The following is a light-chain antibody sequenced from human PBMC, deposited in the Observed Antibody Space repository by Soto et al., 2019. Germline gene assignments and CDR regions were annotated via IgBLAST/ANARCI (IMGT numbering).Light chain of an antibody. CDR2: GAS. CDR1: QSVSSSY. V-gene: IGKV3-20*01. J-gene: IGKJ1*01. Sequence: EIVMTQSPATLSVSPGGRATLSCRASQSVSSSYLAWYQHKPGQAPRLLIYGASSRATGIPDRFSGSGSGTDFTLTISRLEPEDFAVYYCQQYGSSPTWTFGQGTKVDI. CDR3: QQYGSSPTWT.